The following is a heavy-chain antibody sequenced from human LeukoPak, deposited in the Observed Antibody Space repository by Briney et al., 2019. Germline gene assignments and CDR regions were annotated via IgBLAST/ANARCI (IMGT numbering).Heavy chain of an antibody. Sequence: SETLSLTCTVSGGSISSSSYYWGWIRQPPGKGLEWIGSIYYSGSTNYNPSLKSRVTISVDTSKNQFSLKLSSVTAADTAVYYCARGSASKATTSDGMDVWGQGTTVTVSS. CDR1: GGSISSSSYY. J-gene: IGHJ6*02. D-gene: IGHD2/OR15-2a*01. CDR3: ARGSASKATTSDGMDV. V-gene: IGHV4-39*07. CDR2: IYYSGST.